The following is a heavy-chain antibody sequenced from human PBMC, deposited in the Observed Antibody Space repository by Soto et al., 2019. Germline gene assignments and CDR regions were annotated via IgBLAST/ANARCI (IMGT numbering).Heavy chain of an antibody. Sequence: GASVKVSCKASGYTFTSYGISWVRQAPGQGLEWMGWISAYNGNTNYAQKLQGRVTMTTDTSTSTAYMELRSLRSDDTAVYYCARDRRSYDILTGYYRPKYYFDYWGQGTLVTVSS. V-gene: IGHV1-18*01. J-gene: IGHJ4*02. CDR1: GYTFTSYG. CDR3: ARDRRSYDILTGYYRPKYYFDY. D-gene: IGHD3-9*01. CDR2: ISAYNGNT.